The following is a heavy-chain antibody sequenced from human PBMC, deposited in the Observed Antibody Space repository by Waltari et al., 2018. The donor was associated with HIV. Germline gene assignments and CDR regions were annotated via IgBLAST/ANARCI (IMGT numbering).Heavy chain of an antibody. Sequence: QVRLVQSGAEVKKPGASVTVSCKASGYAVTDDYYIHWVRQAPGQGLEGLGRGSWKRGGTNYAQNLQGRVTMARDTSITTAYMDLSRLTSDDTAIYYCATRYCGGDSCYALDYWGQGTLVTVSS. D-gene: IGHD2-15*01. V-gene: IGHV1-2*02. CDR2: GSWKRGGT. J-gene: IGHJ4*02. CDR1: GYAVTDDYY. CDR3: ATRYCGGDSCYALDY.